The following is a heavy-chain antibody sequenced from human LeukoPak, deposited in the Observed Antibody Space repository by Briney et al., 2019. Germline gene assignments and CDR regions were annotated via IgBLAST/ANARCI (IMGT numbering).Heavy chain of an antibody. J-gene: IGHJ4*02. Sequence: ASVKVSCKVSGHTLTELSMHWVRQAPGKGLEWMGGFDPEDGETIYAQKFQGGVTMTEDTSTDTAYMELSSLRSEDTAVYYCATKQGSIFGVVIPFDYWGQGTLVTVSS. CDR3: ATKQGSIFGVVIPFDY. CDR2: FDPEDGET. CDR1: GHTLTELS. D-gene: IGHD3-3*01. V-gene: IGHV1-24*01.